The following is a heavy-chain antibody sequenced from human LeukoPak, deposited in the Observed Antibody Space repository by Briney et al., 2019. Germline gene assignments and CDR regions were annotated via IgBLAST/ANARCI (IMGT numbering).Heavy chain of an antibody. CDR2: IYHSGST. V-gene: IGHV4-39*07. J-gene: IGHJ4*02. Sequence: PSETLSLTCTVSGGSISSSSYYWGWIRQPPGKGLEWIGSIYHSGSTYYNPSLKSRVTISVDTSMNQFSLKLSSVTAADTAVYYCARRSSSWYFFDYWGQGTLVTVSS. D-gene: IGHD6-13*01. CDR1: GGSISSSSYY. CDR3: ARRSSSWYFFDY.